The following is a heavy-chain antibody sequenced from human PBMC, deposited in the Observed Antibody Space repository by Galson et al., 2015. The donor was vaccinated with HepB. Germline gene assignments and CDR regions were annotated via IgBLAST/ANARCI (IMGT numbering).Heavy chain of an antibody. Sequence: SLRLSCAASGFTFSSYAMHWVRQAPGKGLEWVAVISYDGSNKYYADSVKGRFTISRDNSKNTLYLQMNSLRAEDTAVYYCARVQRRYGDRPPFDYWGQGTLVTVSS. CDR3: ARVQRRYGDRPPFDY. CDR2: ISYDGSNK. V-gene: IGHV3-30-3*01. CDR1: GFTFSSYA. J-gene: IGHJ4*02. D-gene: IGHD4-17*01.